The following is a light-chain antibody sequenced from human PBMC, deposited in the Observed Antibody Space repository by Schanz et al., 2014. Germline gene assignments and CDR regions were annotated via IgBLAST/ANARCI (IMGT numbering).Light chain of an antibody. V-gene: IGKV3-20*01. CDR2: GAS. Sequence: EIVLTQSPGTLSLSPGERATLSCRASQSVSGSYLAWYQQKPGQAPRLLIYGASSRATGIPDRFSGSGSGTDFTLTISSLQSADFAVYYCQQYNKWWTFGQGTKVEIK. CDR3: QQYNKWWT. CDR1: QSVSGSY. J-gene: IGKJ1*01.